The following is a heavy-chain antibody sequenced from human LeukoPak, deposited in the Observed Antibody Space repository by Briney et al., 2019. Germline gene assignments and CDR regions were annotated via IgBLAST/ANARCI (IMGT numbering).Heavy chain of an antibody. Sequence: SETLSLTCAVYGGSFGGYYWSWIRQPPGKGLEWIGEINDSGSTNYIPSLKSRVTISVDRSKNQFSLKLSSVTAADTAVYYCASRLTYYYGSGSYIGDYWGQGTLVTVSS. CDR3: ASRLTYYYGSGSYIGDY. CDR1: GGSFGGYY. J-gene: IGHJ4*02. V-gene: IGHV4-34*01. D-gene: IGHD3-10*01. CDR2: INDSGST.